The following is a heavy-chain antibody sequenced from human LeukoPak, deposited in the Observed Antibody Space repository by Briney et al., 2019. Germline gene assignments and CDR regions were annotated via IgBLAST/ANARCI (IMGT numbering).Heavy chain of an antibody. J-gene: IGHJ4*02. D-gene: IGHD3-10*01. V-gene: IGHV4-59*08. Sequence: PSETLSLTCTVSGDSIINYFWSWIRQSPGKGLEWVGYIYYSGSTKYNPSLKSRVTISVDTSKNQFSLKLSSVTAADTAAYYCARHRGSGSPYFDYWGQGTLVTVSS. CDR1: GDSIINYF. CDR2: IYYSGST. CDR3: ARHRGSGSPYFDY.